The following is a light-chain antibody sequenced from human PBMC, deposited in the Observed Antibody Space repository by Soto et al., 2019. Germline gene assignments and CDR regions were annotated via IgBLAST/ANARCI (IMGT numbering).Light chain of an antibody. CDR2: GAS. CDR3: QQYGDSPLT. Sequence: DIVLTQSPGTLSLSPGERATLSCRASQTVSSSYLAWYQQKPGQAPRLLIYGASTRAAGIPDRFSGSGSGTEFTLTISRLEPEDFAVYYCQQYGDSPLTFGQGTNVEI. CDR1: QTVSSSY. J-gene: IGKJ1*01. V-gene: IGKV3-20*01.